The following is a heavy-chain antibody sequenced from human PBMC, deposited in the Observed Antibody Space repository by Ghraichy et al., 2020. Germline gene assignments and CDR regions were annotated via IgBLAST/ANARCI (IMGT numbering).Heavy chain of an antibody. CDR2: ISGSGGST. J-gene: IGHJ6*02. Sequence: GSLRLSCAASGFTFNNYAMNWVRQAPGMGLEWVSAISGSGGSTYYADSVKGRFTISRDNSMDTLYLQMNSLRAEDTAVYYCAKSVATHYYYFNGMDVWGQGTTVPVSS. CDR1: GFTFNNYA. D-gene: IGHD3/OR15-3a*01. V-gene: IGHV3-23*01. CDR3: AKSVATHYYYFNGMDV.